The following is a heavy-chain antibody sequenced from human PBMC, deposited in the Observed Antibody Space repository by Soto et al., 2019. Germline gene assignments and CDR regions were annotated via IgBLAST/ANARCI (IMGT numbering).Heavy chain of an antibody. J-gene: IGHJ4*02. Sequence: QVHLVESGGGVVQPGRSLRLSCAASGFSFNSYGMQWVRQAPGKGLEWVALIWYDGSNKYYADSVKGRFTISRDNSKNTLYLQMSSLRAEDTAVYYCARGYNSGPPDPYNEYWGLGTQVTVSS. V-gene: IGHV3-33*01. CDR2: IWYDGSNK. CDR3: ARGYNSGPPDPYNEY. D-gene: IGHD6-19*01. CDR1: GFSFNSYG.